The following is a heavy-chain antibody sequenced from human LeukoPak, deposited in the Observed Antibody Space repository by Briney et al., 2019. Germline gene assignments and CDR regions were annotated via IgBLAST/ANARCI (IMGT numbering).Heavy chain of an antibody. Sequence: PSGTLSLTCAVSGGSISSSNWWSWVRQPPGMGLEWIGEIYHSGSTNYNPSLKSRVTISVDKSKNQFSLKLSSVTAADTAVYYCGRGNVEMATRFGPWWSFDIWGQGTMVTVSS. CDR2: IYHSGST. V-gene: IGHV4-4*02. CDR1: GGSISSSNW. J-gene: IGHJ3*02. CDR3: GRGNVEMATRFGPWWSFDI. D-gene: IGHD5-24*01.